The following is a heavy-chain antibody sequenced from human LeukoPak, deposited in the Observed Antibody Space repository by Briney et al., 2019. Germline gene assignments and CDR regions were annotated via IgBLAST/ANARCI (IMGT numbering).Heavy chain of an antibody. D-gene: IGHD1-26*01. CDR3: ARSRGARFAPLDY. CDR1: GGSVRSGSYY. J-gene: IGHJ4*02. CDR2: IYYSGST. V-gene: IGHV4-61*01. Sequence: SETLSLSCSVSGGSVRSGSYYWAWIRQPPGKGLEWIGYIYYSGSTNYNPSLKSRVTISVDTSKNQFSLNLNSVTTADTAVYYCARSRGARFAPLDYWGQGTLVTVSS.